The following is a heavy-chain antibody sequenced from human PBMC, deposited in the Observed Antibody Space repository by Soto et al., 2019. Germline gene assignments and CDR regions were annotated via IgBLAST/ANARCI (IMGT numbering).Heavy chain of an antibody. J-gene: IGHJ3*02. Sequence: EVQLVESGGGLVQPGGSLRLSCAVSGFTFSDYWMNWVRQAPGKGLEWVANIKQDGNEKYYVDSVKGRFTISRDNAKNSLYLQMNSLRAEDTAVYYRARGLGRIGWCSPWDAFDIWGQGTMVTVSS. D-gene: IGHD6-19*01. CDR1: GFTFSDYW. CDR2: IKQDGNEK. CDR3: ARGLGRIGWCSPWDAFDI. V-gene: IGHV3-7*01.